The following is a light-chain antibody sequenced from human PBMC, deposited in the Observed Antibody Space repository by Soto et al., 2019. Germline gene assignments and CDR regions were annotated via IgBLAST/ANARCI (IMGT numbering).Light chain of an antibody. CDR3: QSYDSSLSGVL. V-gene: IGLV1-40*01. CDR2: DNN. Sequence: QAVVTQPPSVSGAPGQRVTISCTGSSYNIGAGHDVHWYQQVPRTAPKLLIYDNNNRPSGVPDRFSGSKSGTSASLAITGLQAEDEADYYCQSYDSSLSGVLFGGGTKLTVL. CDR1: SYNIGAGHD. J-gene: IGLJ2*01.